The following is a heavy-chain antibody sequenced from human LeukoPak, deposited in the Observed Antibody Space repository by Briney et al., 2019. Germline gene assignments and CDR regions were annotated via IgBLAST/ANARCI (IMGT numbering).Heavy chain of an antibody. Sequence: GGSLRLSCAASGFTFDDYAMHWVRQAPGKGLEWVSGIIWNSNNIGYADSVKGRFTISRDNAKNSLYLQMNSLKTEDTALYYCAKDRLVRGVIMPTYFDYWGQGALVTVSS. CDR3: AKDRLVRGVIMPTYFDY. CDR2: IIWNSNNI. J-gene: IGHJ4*02. V-gene: IGHV3-9*01. CDR1: GFTFDDYA. D-gene: IGHD3-10*01.